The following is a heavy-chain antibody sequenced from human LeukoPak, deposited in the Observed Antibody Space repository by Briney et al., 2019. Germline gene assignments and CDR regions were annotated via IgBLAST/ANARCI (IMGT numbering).Heavy chain of an antibody. J-gene: IGHJ3*02. Sequence: GGSLRLSCAASGFTFSSYAMSWVRQAPGKGLEWVSAISGSGGSTYYADSVKGRFTISRDNSKNMLYLQMNSLRAEDTAVYYCAKDSVVVTAMSAFDIWGQGTMVTVSS. CDR3: AKDSVVVTAMSAFDI. CDR2: ISGSGGST. CDR1: GFTFSSYA. D-gene: IGHD2-21*02. V-gene: IGHV3-23*01.